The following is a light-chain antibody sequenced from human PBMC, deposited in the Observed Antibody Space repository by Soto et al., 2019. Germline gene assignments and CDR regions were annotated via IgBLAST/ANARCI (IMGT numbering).Light chain of an antibody. Sequence: EIVLTESPGTLSLSPGERATLSCRASQSVSSSYLAWYQQKPGQAPRLLIYGASSRAAGIPDRFSGSGSGTDCTLTISRLEPEDFAVYYCQQHGSSPLTFGGGTKVDIK. V-gene: IGKV3-20*01. CDR2: GAS. J-gene: IGKJ4*01. CDR1: QSVSSSY. CDR3: QQHGSSPLT.